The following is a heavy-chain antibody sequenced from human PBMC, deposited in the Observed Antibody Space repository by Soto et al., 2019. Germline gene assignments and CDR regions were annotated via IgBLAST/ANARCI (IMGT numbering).Heavy chain of an antibody. Sequence: PSETLSLTCAVSGFSISSGNYWGPLRTHPGKGLEWIGSVYHGVNTYDNPSLKSRVSISIDLSKNQFSLKLTSMTAADTGAYYCARARWYDAFNVWGQGPVVTVS. V-gene: IGHV4-38-2*01. CDR2: VYHGVNT. CDR1: GFSISSGNY. D-gene: IGHD2-15*01. CDR3: ARARWYDAFNV. J-gene: IGHJ3*01.